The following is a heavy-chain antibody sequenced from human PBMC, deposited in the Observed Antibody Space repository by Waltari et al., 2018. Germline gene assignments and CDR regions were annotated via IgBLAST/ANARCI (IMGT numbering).Heavy chain of an antibody. CDR3: ARGGYLL. Sequence: EVQLLESGGGLVQPGGSLRLSCAASGFTFSSYAMSWVRQAPGKGLEWVSVIYSGGSTYYADSVKGRFTISRDNAKNSLYLQMNSLRAEDTAVYYCARGGYLLWGRGTLVTVSS. CDR2: IYSGGST. D-gene: IGHD5-18*01. J-gene: IGHJ2*01. CDR1: GFTFSSYA. V-gene: IGHV3-23*03.